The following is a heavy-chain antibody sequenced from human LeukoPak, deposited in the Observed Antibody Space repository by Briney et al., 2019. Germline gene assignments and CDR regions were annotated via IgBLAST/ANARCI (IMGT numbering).Heavy chain of an antibody. CDR2: ISSSSSYI. D-gene: IGHD6-13*01. J-gene: IGHJ5*02. V-gene: IGHV3-21*01. CDR3: ARDKTAAGTSWLDP. Sequence: GGSLRLSCAASGFTFSSYSMNWVRQAPGKGLEWVSSISSSSSYIYYADSVKGRFTISRDNAKNSLYLQMNSLRAEDTAVYYCARDKTAAGTSWLDPWGQGTLVTVSS. CDR1: GFTFSSYS.